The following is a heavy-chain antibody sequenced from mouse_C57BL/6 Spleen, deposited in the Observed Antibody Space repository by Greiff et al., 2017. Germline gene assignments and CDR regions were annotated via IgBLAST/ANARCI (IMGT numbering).Heavy chain of an antibody. D-gene: IGHD1-3*01. CDR1: GYTFTDYY. V-gene: IGHV1-26*01. J-gene: IGHJ2*01. Sequence: EVQLQQSGPELVKPGASVKISCKASGYTFTDYYMNWVKQSHGQSLEWIGDINPNNGGTSYNQKFKGKATLTVDKSSNTAYMELRSLTSEDSAVYYCARESVADFDYWGQGTTLTVSS. CDR3: ARESVADFDY. CDR2: INPNNGGT.